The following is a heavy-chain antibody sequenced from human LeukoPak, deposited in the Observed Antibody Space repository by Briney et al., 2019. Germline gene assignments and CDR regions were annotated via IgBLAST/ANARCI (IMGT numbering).Heavy chain of an antibody. CDR1: GFTFSSYW. CDR2: IKQDGSEK. V-gene: IGHV3-7*03. J-gene: IGHJ4*02. D-gene: IGHD3-22*01. CDR3: AKDSSGLLYYFDY. Sequence: GGSLRLSCAASGFTFSSYWMSWVRQAPGKGLEWVANIKQDGSEKYYVDSVKGRFTISRDNAKNSLYLQMNSLRAEDTALYYCAKDSSGLLYYFDYWGQGTLVTVSS.